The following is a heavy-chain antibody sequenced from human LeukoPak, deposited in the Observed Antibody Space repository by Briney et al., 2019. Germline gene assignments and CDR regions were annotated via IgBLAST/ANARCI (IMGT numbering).Heavy chain of an antibody. D-gene: IGHD6-19*01. J-gene: IGHJ4*02. Sequence: GRSLRLSCAASGFTLDAYALYWVRQAPGKGLEWVSGISWNSGSIGYADSVKGRFTISRDNAKNSLYLQMNSLRAEDTALYYCAKDIGARYSSGWYDYWGQGTLVTVSS. CDR3: AKDIGARYSSGWYDY. CDR1: GFTLDAYA. V-gene: IGHV3-9*01. CDR2: ISWNSGSI.